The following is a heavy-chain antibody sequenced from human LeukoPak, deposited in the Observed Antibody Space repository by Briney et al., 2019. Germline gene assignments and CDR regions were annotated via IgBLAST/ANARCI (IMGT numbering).Heavy chain of an antibody. CDR3: ATARRITIPYSSSWYGHNNWFAP. V-gene: IGHV1-8*03. J-gene: IGHJ5*02. CDR2: MNSKSGNT. CDR1: GYIFTSYH. Sequence: SVKVSFKSSGYIFTSYHINWVRQATGQGLEWMGWMNSKSGNTGYAQPFPGRVTITRNTYIITAYLELSSLRSEDTAVYYCATARRITIPYSSSWYGHNNWFAPWGQRTLLTVPS. D-gene: IGHD6-13*01.